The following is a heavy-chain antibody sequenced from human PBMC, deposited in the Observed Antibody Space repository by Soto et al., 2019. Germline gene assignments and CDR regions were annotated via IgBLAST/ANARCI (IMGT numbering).Heavy chain of an antibody. J-gene: IGHJ5*02. CDR3: ETHCSSTSCYYTFDP. CDR1: GGSFSSYY. CDR2: INHYGST. V-gene: IGHV4-34*01. D-gene: IGHD2-2*01. Sequence: SETLSLTCAVYGGSFSSYYWSWIRQPPGKGLEWIGQINHYGSTDYNPSLKSRVTISVDTSKNHFSLRLSSVTAADTAMYYCETHCSSTSCYYTFDPWGQGTLVNVSS.